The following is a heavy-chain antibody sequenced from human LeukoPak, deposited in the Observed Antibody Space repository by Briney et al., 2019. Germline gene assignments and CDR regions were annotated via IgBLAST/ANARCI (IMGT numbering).Heavy chain of an antibody. CDR3: AGAGRFRLSGRFDP. Sequence: GSLRLSCVASGFTVSGNYMSWVRQAPGKGLEWIGEINHSGSTNYNPSLKSRVTISVDTSKNQFSLKLSSVTAADTAVYYCAGAGRFRLSGRFDPWGQGTLVTVSS. CDR1: GFTVSGNY. CDR2: INHSGST. V-gene: IGHV4-34*01. J-gene: IGHJ5*02. D-gene: IGHD3-16*01.